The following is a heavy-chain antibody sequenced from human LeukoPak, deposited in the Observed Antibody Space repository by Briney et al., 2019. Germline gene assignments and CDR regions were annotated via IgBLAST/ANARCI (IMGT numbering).Heavy chain of an antibody. CDR3: VAAAGTDFDY. Sequence: PSETLSLTCTVSGGSISSGDYYWSWIRQPPGKGLEWIGEINHSGSTNYNPSLKSRVTISVDTSKNQFSLKLRSVTAADTALYYCVAAAGTDFDYWGQGTLVTVSS. J-gene: IGHJ4*02. CDR2: INHSGST. V-gene: IGHV4-30-4*03. CDR1: GGSISSGDYY. D-gene: IGHD6-13*01.